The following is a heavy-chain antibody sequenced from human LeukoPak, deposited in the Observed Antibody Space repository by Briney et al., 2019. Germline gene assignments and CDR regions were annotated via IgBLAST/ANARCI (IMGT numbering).Heavy chain of an antibody. J-gene: IGHJ4*02. CDR3: ARGRLEWLLLSPRRFGFDY. Sequence: ASVKISCKASGYSFTTYFIHWMRQAPGQGLEWMGRINPSDGGAMYTQKFQGRVTMTRNTSISTAYMELSSLRSEDTAVYYCARGRLEWLLLSPRRFGFDYWGQGTLVTVSS. CDR2: INPSDGGA. D-gene: IGHD3-3*01. V-gene: IGHV1-46*01. CDR1: GYSFTTYF.